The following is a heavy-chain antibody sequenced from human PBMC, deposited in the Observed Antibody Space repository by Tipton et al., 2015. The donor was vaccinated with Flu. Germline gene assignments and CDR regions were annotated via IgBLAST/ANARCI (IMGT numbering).Heavy chain of an antibody. V-gene: IGHV3-15*01. J-gene: IGHJ4*02. CDR3: VRDDYNYGSFAY. CDR1: GGSISSYY. CDR2: IKSKTDGGTT. Sequence: LTCTVSGGSISSYYWSWIRQPPGKGLEWVGRIKSKTDGGTTDYAAPVKGRFTISRDDSKNTLYLQMNSLRAEDTAVYYCVRDDYNYGSFAYWGLGTLVTVSS. D-gene: IGHD5-24*01.